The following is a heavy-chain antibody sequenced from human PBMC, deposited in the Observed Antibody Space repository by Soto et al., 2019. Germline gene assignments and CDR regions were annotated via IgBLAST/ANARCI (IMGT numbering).Heavy chain of an antibody. J-gene: IGHJ6*03. CDR3: AKEVYCSSTSCYYYMDV. CDR1: GFTFSSYA. D-gene: IGHD2-2*01. V-gene: IGHV3-23*01. CDR2: ISGSGGST. Sequence: EVQLLESGGGLVQPGGSLRLSCEASGFTFSSYAMNWVRQAPGKGLEWVSAISGSGGSTYYADSVKGRFTISRDNSKNTLYLQMNSLRAEDTAVYYCAKEVYCSSTSCYYYMDVWGKGTTVTVSS.